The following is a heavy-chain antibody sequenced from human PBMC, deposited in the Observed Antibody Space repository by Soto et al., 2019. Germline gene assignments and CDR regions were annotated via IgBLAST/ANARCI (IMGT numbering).Heavy chain of an antibody. Sequence: GGSLRLSCAASGFTFSSYSMNWVRQAPGKGLEWVSSISSSSSYIYYADSVKGRFTISRDNAKNSLYLQMNSLRAEDTAVYYCARDQGSYYPSDYWGQGTLVTVSS. V-gene: IGHV3-21*01. CDR3: ARDQGSYYPSDY. J-gene: IGHJ4*02. D-gene: IGHD1-26*01. CDR1: GFTFSSYS. CDR2: ISSSSSYI.